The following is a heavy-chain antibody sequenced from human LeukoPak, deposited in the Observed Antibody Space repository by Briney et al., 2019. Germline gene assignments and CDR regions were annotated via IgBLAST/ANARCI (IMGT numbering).Heavy chain of an antibody. CDR1: GGSVSSGSYY. J-gene: IGHJ4*02. D-gene: IGHD6-19*01. CDR2: IYYSGST. V-gene: IGHV4-61*01. CDR3: VRAGDSSGTYYFDY. Sequence: PSETLSLTCTVSGGSVSSGSYYWSWIRQPPGKGLEWIGYIYYSGSTNYNPSLKSRVTISVDTSKNQFSLKLSSVTAADTAVYYCVRAGDSSGTYYFDYWGQGTLVTVSS.